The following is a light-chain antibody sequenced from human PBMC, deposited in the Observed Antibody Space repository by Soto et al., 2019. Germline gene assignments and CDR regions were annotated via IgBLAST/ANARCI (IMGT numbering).Light chain of an antibody. CDR3: QQYNSYST. V-gene: IGKV1-5*01. CDR2: DAS. CDR1: QSISSW. Sequence: DIQMTQSPSTLSASVGDRVTNTCRASQSISSWLAWYQQKPRKAPKLLIYDASSLESGVPSRFSGSGTGSEFTLTISSLQPDDFASYYCQQYNSYSTFGQGTKV. J-gene: IGKJ1*01.